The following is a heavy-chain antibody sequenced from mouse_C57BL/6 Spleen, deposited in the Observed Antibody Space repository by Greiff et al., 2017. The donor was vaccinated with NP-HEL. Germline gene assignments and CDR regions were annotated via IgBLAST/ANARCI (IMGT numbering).Heavy chain of an antibody. CDR1: GFTFSSYG. V-gene: IGHV5-6*02. D-gene: IGHD3-1*01. J-gene: IGHJ3*01. CDR2: ISSGGSYT. Sequence: DVKLVESGGDLVKPGGSLKLSCAASGFTFSSYGMSWVRQTPDKRLEWVATISSGGSYTYYPDSVKGRCTISRDNAKNTLYLQMSSLKSEDTAMYYCARHGDSSAWFAYWGQGTLVTVSA. CDR3: ARHGDSSAWFAY.